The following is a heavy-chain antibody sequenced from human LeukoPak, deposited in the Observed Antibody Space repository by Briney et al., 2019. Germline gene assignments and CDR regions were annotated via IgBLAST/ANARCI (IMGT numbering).Heavy chain of an antibody. CDR2: IYSGGST. Sequence: PGGSLRLSCAASGFTVSSNYMSWVRQAPGKGLEWVSVIYSGGSTYYADSVKGRFTISRDNSKNTLYLQMNSLRAEDTAVYYCARAKAAVWLDVFDIWGQGTMATVSS. J-gene: IGHJ3*02. CDR1: GFTVSSNY. V-gene: IGHV3-66*02. D-gene: IGHD6-13*01. CDR3: ARAKAAVWLDVFDI.